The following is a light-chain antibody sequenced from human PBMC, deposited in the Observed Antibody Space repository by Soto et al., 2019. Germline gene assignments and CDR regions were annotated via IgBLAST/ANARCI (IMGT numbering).Light chain of an antibody. CDR2: GAS. CDR3: QQDYNLRT. V-gene: IGKV3D-7*01. CDR1: RRVSSSY. Sequence: PWERVTLSCRASRRVSSSYLTWYQQKPGQAPRLLIYGASTRATSIPARFSGSGSGTDFTLTISSLQPEDFAVYYCQQDYNLRTFGQGTKVEIK. J-gene: IGKJ1*01.